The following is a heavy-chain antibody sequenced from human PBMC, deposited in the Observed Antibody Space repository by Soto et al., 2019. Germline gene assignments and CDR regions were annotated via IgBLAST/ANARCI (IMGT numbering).Heavy chain of an antibody. CDR3: ARMWAGGGTRKSTAYYYYGMDV. CDR1: GGSISSGGYS. V-gene: IGHV4-30-2*01. J-gene: IGHJ6*02. CDR2: IYHSGST. D-gene: IGHD2-15*01. Sequence: PSETLSLTCAVSGGSISSGGYSWSWIRQPPGKGLEWIGYIYHSGSTYYNPSLKSRVTISVDRSKNQFSLKLSSVTAADTAVYYCARMWAGGGTRKSTAYYYYGMDVWGQGTTVTVSS.